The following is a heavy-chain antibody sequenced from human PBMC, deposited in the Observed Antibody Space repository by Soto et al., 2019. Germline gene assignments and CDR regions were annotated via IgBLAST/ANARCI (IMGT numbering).Heavy chain of an antibody. Sequence: QLQLQESGPGLVKPSETLSLTCTVSGGSISSSSYYWGWIRQPPGKVLEWIGSIYYSGSTYYNPSLKSRVTISVDTSKNQFSLKLSSVTAADTAVYYCARVYCSGGSCYSRYYYGMDVWGQGTTVTVSS. CDR1: GGSISSSSYY. V-gene: IGHV4-39*01. D-gene: IGHD2-15*01. J-gene: IGHJ6*02. CDR3: ARVYCSGGSCYSRYYYGMDV. CDR2: IYYSGST.